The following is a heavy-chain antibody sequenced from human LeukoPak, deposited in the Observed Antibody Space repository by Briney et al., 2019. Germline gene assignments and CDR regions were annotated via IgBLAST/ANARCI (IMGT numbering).Heavy chain of an antibody. Sequence: SVRVSCKASGGTFSSYAISWVRQAPGQGLEWMGGIIPIFGTANYAQKFQGRVTITADKSTGTAYMELSSLRSEDTAVYYCAREAGVEMARSDAFDIWGQGTMVTVSS. CDR3: AREAGVEMARSDAFDI. CDR1: GGTFSSYA. CDR2: IIPIFGTA. V-gene: IGHV1-69*06. D-gene: IGHD5-24*01. J-gene: IGHJ3*02.